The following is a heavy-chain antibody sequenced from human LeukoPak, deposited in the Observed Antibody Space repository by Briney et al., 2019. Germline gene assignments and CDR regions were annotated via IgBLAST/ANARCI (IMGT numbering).Heavy chain of an antibody. V-gene: IGHV3-21*01. CDR2: ISSSSSYI. CDR1: GFTFSSYS. Sequence: GGSLRLSCAASGFTFSSYSMNWVRQAPGKGLEWVSSISSSSSYIYYADSVKGRFTISRDNAKNSLYLQMNSLRAEDTAVYYCAKNYYDSSGVFDYWGQGTLVTVSS. J-gene: IGHJ4*02. D-gene: IGHD3-22*01. CDR3: AKNYYDSSGVFDY.